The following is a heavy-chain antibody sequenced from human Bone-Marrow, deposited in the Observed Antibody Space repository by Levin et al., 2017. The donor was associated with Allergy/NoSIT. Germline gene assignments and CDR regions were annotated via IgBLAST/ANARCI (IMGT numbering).Heavy chain of an antibody. Sequence: SVKVSCKASGDSFTSFAFNWVRQAPGQGLEWMGGIIPVFGSANYAQKFQGRVTFTADTSTSTAYLELRGLKSEDSAVYFCARDRYGSGTYLHPFDYWGQGTLVTVSS. CDR2: IIPVFGSA. V-gene: IGHV1-69*06. J-gene: IGHJ4*02. CDR1: GDSFTSFA. D-gene: IGHD3-10*01. CDR3: ARDRYGSGTYLHPFDY.